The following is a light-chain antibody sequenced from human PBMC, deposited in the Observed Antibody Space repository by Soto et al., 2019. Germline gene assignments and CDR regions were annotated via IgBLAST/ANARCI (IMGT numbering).Light chain of an antibody. CDR1: SSNIGSNT. Sequence: QSVLTQPPSASGTPGQRVTISCSGSSSNIGSNTVNWYQQLPGTAPKLLIYSNNQRPSGVPDRFSGSKSGTSASLAISGLQSEDEADYYCAAWDDSLNGRFGNGTKVTVL. CDR2: SNN. J-gene: IGLJ1*01. V-gene: IGLV1-44*01. CDR3: AAWDDSLNGR.